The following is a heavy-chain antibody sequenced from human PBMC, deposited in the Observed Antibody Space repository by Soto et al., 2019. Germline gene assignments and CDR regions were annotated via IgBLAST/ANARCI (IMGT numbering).Heavy chain of an antibody. Sequence: ASVKVSCKASGYTFTGYYMHWVRQAPGQGLEWMGWINPNSGGTNYAQKFQGWVTMTRDTSISTAYMELSRMRSEDTAVYYCARGPYYYDSSGYIRYYFDYWGQGTLVTVSS. V-gene: IGHV1-2*04. D-gene: IGHD3-22*01. CDR2: INPNSGGT. J-gene: IGHJ4*02. CDR1: GYTFTGYY. CDR3: ARGPYYYDSSGYIRYYFDY.